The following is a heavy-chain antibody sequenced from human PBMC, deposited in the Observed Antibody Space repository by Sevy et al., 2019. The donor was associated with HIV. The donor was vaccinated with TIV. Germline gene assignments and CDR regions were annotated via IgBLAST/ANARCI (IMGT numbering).Heavy chain of an antibody. Sequence: GGSLRLSCAASGFTFDDYAMHWVRQAPGKGLEWVSGISWNSGSIGYADSVKGRFTISRDNAKNSLYLQMNSLRAEDTALYYCAKVGEGPLPSIAAAGTDGAYFDYWGQGTLVTDSS. CDR1: GFTFDDYA. D-gene: IGHD6-13*01. V-gene: IGHV3-9*01. CDR2: ISWNSGSI. J-gene: IGHJ4*02. CDR3: AKVGEGPLPSIAAAGTDGAYFDY.